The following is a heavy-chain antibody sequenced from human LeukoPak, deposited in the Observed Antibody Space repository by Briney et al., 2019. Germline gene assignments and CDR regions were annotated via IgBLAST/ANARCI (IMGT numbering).Heavy chain of an antibody. CDR2: IYYSGST. CDR3: ARHRGARLSPIDY. D-gene: IGHD3-16*02. CDR1: GGSISSSSYY. V-gene: IGHV4-39*07. Sequence: PSETLSLTCTVSGGSISSSSYYWGWIRQPPGKGLEWIGSIYYSGSTYYNPSLKSRVTISVDTSKNQFSLKLSSVTAADTAVYYCARHRGARLSPIDYWGQGTLVTVSS. J-gene: IGHJ4*02.